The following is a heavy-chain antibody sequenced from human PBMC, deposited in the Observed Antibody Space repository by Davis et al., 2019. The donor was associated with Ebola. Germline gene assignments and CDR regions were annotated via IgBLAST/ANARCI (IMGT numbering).Heavy chain of an antibody. D-gene: IGHD2-15*01. V-gene: IGHV3-23*01. CDR2: ISGSGGST. J-gene: IGHJ4*02. CDR1: GFTFSSYG. CDR3: ARDLGGYFDY. Sequence: GESLKISCAASGFTFSSYGMSWVRQAPGKGLEWVSAISGSGGSTYYADSVKGRFTISRDNSKNTLYLQMNSLRAEDTAVYYCARDLGGYFDYWGQGTLVTVSS.